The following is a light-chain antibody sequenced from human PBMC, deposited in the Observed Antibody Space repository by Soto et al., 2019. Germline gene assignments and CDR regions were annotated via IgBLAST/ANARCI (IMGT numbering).Light chain of an antibody. CDR3: QQYYTTMYT. CDR1: QSILYSSNNKNY. J-gene: IGKJ2*01. Sequence: DIVMTQSPDSLAVSLGERATINCKSSQSILYSSNNKNYLAWYQQKPGQPPKVLIYWASTRESGVPDRFSGSGSGTDFTLNISSLQAEDVAVYYCQQYYTTMYTFGQGTKLEIK. V-gene: IGKV4-1*01. CDR2: WAS.